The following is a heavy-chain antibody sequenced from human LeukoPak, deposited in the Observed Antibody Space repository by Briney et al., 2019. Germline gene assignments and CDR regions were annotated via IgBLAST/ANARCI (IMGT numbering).Heavy chain of an antibody. CDR1: GGSFSGYY. J-gene: IGHJ4*02. CDR2: INHSGST. V-gene: IGHV4-34*01. CDR3: ARQSSSWSWGD. Sequence: SETLSLTCAVYGGSFSGYYWSWIRQPPGKGLEWIGEINHSGSTNYNPSLKSRVTISVDTSKNQFSLKLSSVTAADTAVYYCARQSSSWSWGDWGQGTLVTVSS. D-gene: IGHD6-13*01.